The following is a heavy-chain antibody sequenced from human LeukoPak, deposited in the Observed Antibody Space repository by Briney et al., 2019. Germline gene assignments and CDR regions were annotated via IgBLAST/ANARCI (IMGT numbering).Heavy chain of an antibody. Sequence: PSETLSLTCTVSGGSISSYYWSWIRQPAGKGLEWIGRIYTSGSTNYNPSLKSRVTMSVDTSKNQFSLKLSSVTAADTAVYYCARDREGHSAAGTRVYYYYVDVWGEGTTVTVSS. CDR1: GGSISSYY. D-gene: IGHD6-13*01. J-gene: IGHJ6*03. CDR2: IYTSGST. CDR3: ARDREGHSAAGTRVYYYYVDV. V-gene: IGHV4-4*07.